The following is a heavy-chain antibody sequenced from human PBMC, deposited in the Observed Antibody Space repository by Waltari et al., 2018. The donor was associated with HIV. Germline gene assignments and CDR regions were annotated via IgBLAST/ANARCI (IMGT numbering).Heavy chain of an antibody. J-gene: IGHJ4*02. D-gene: IGHD6-19*01. CDR1: GGSISRYY. CDR3: AKERDSSGWPGVFDY. CDR2: IYYSGST. V-gene: IGHV4-59*01. Sequence: QVQLQESGPGLVKPSETLSLTCTVSGGSISRYYWSWIRQPPGKGLEWIGYIYYSGSTNYNPSLKSRVTISVDTSKNQFSLKLSSVTAADTAVYYCAKERDSSGWPGVFDYWGQGTLVTVSS.